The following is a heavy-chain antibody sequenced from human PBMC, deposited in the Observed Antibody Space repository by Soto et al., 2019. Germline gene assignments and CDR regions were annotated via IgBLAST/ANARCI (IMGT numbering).Heavy chain of an antibody. J-gene: IGHJ6*02. CDR1: GFTFSSYG. CDR3: AGRRMVRGVPYYYYGMDV. Sequence: QVQLVESGGGVVQPGRSLRLSCAASGFTFSSYGMHWVRQAPGKGLEWVAVISYDGSNKYYADSVKGRFTISRDNSKNTLYLQMNSLRAEDTAVYYCAGRRMVRGVPYYYYGMDVWGQGTTVTVSS. V-gene: IGHV3-30*03. D-gene: IGHD3-10*01. CDR2: ISYDGSNK.